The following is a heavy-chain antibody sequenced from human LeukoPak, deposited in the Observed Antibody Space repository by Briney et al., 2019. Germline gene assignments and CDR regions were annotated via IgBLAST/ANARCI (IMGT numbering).Heavy chain of an antibody. CDR1: GFTFSSYW. D-gene: IGHD3-10*01. Sequence: GGSLRLSCAASGFTFSSYWMSWVRQAPGKGLEWVANIKQDGSEKYYVDSVKGRFTISRDNAKNSLYLQMNSLRAEDTAVYYCAREGRWFGESYFDPWGQGTLVTVSS. J-gene: IGHJ5*02. CDR2: IKQDGSEK. CDR3: AREGRWFGESYFDP. V-gene: IGHV3-7*03.